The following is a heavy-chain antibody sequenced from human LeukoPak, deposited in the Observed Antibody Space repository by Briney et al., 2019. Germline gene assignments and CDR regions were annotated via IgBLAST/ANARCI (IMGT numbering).Heavy chain of an antibody. J-gene: IGHJ4*02. D-gene: IGHD1-1*01. CDR1: GYTFTSYY. CDR2: INPDSGDT. V-gene: IGHV1-2*02. CDR3: ASLGATHYFDY. Sequence: ASVKVSCKASGYTFTSYYMHWVRQAPGQGLEWMGCINPDSGDTDYAQKFQGRVTMTRDTSITTAYMELITLTSDDTAVYYCASLGATHYFDYWGQGTLVTVSS.